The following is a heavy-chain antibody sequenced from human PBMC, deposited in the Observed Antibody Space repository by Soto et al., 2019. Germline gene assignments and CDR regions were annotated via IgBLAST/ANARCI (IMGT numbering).Heavy chain of an antibody. CDR1: GGTFSSYA. J-gene: IGHJ5*02. CDR2: IIPIFGTA. V-gene: IGHV1-69*01. D-gene: IGHD6-13*01. CDR3: ARDEEQQLAHNWFDP. Sequence: QVQLVQSGAEVKKPGSSVKVSCKASGGTFSSYAISWVRQAPGQVLEWMGGIIPIFGTANYAQKFQGRVTITADESTSTVYMELSSLRSEDTAVYYCARDEEQQLAHNWFDPWGQGTLVTVSS.